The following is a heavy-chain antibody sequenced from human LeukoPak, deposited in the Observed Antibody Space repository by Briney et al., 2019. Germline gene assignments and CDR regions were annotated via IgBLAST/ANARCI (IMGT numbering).Heavy chain of an antibody. J-gene: IGHJ4*02. Sequence: GGSPRLSCAASGFIFSNYAMHWVRQAPGKGLEWVALISSDGSKTYHADSVKGRFSISRDNSKNTLYLQLNSLRAEDTSVYHCARDSTYWYDSGSSGPHYFDYWGQGTLVTVSS. D-gene: IGHD3-10*01. CDR2: ISSDGSKT. CDR3: ARDSTYWYDSGSSGPHYFDY. CDR1: GFIFSNYA. V-gene: IGHV3-30*01.